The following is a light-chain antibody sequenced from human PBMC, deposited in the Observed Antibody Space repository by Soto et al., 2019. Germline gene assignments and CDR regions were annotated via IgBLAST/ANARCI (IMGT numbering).Light chain of an antibody. CDR1: QSVTNSF. CDR2: GAS. Sequence: DIALAQSPGPLSLSPGERATLSCSSSQSVTNSFLAWYQQKPGQAPRLIIYGASRRATGIPDRFTGSWSGTDCTLTISRLEPEDVAVYYCQQYVSSPWAFGQGTKVDIK. CDR3: QQYVSSPWA. J-gene: IGKJ1*01. V-gene: IGKV3-20*01.